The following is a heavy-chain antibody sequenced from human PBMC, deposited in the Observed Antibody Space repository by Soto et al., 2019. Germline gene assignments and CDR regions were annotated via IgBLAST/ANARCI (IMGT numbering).Heavy chain of an antibody. CDR2: IIPLFGTP. V-gene: IGHV1-69*01. Sequence: QVQLVQSGAEVKKPGSSVKVSCKASGGIFSTYAISWLRQAPGQGLEWMGGIIPLFGTPNYAQRFQGRVTITADESTSTGYMELSRLRSEDTAVYYCARDRDDYGSGNYYIRIDFWGQGTLVTVSS. CDR1: GGIFSTYA. J-gene: IGHJ4*02. CDR3: ARDRDDYGSGNYYIRIDF. D-gene: IGHD3-10*01.